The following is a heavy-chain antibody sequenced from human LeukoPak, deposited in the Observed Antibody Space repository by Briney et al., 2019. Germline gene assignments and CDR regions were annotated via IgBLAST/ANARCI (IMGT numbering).Heavy chain of an antibody. CDR2: IIPIFGTA. Sequence: GASVKVSCKDSGGTFSSYGISWVRQAPGQGLEWMGGIIPIFGTANYAQKFQGRVTITTDESPSTAYMELSSLRSEDTAVYYCARDWSPDTAMGLPGAFDIWGQGTMVTVSS. D-gene: IGHD5-18*01. V-gene: IGHV1-69*05. J-gene: IGHJ3*02. CDR3: ARDWSPDTAMGLPGAFDI. CDR1: GGTFSSYG.